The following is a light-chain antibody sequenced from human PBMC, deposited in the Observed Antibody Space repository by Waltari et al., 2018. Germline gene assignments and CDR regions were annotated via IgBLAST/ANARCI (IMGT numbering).Light chain of an antibody. Sequence: EIVMTQSPATLSVSPGARASLSCRASQCVSSNLSWYQQIPGHPPRLLIYGASTRVAGIPARFSGSGSGTEFTLTIISLQSEYFAVYYCQKYNNWPPQYTFGQGTKLEIK. J-gene: IGKJ2*01. CDR3: QKYNNWPPQYT. CDR1: QCVSSN. CDR2: GAS. V-gene: IGKV3-15*01.